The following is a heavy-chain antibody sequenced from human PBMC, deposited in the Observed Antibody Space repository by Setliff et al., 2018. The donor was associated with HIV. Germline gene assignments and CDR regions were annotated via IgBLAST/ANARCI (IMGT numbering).Heavy chain of an antibody. CDR2: IYYSGST. D-gene: IGHD6-19*01. Sequence: PSETLSLTCTVSGGSISSYYWSWIRQPPGKGLEWIGYIYYSGSTNYNPSLNSRVTISVDTSKNQFSLKLSSVTAADTAVHYCARRSGWSLDYWGQGTLVTVSS. J-gene: IGHJ4*02. CDR3: ARRSGWSLDY. V-gene: IGHV4-59*12. CDR1: GGSISSYY.